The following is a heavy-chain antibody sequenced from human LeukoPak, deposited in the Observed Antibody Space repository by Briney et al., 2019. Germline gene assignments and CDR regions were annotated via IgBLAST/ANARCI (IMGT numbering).Heavy chain of an antibody. J-gene: IGHJ4*02. Sequence: SETLSLTCTVSGGSISSSSYYWGWIRQPPGKGLEWIGSIYYSGSTYYNPSLKSRVTISVDTSKNQFSLKLSSVTAADTAVYYCARRSQLVKGEDYWGQGTLVTVSS. CDR3: ARRSQLVKGEDY. V-gene: IGHV4-39*01. D-gene: IGHD6-13*01. CDR1: GGSISSSSYY. CDR2: IYYSGST.